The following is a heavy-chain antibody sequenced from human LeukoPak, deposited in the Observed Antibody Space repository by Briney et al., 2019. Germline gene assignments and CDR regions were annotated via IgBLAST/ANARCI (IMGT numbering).Heavy chain of an antibody. CDR1: GGTFSSYA. Sequence: GASVKVSCKASGGTFSSYAISWVRQAPGHGLEWMGGIIPIFGTADYAQKFQGRVTITADQSTSAAYMQLSSLRSEDTAVYYCASYGSGSDNYFDYWGQGTLVTVSS. D-gene: IGHD3-10*01. CDR3: ASYGSGSDNYFDY. V-gene: IGHV1-69*01. CDR2: IIPIFGTA. J-gene: IGHJ4*02.